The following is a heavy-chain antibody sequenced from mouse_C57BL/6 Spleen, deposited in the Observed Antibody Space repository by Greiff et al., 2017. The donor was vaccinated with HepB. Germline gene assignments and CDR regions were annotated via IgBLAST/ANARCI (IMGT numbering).Heavy chain of an antibody. CDR1: GYAFSSSW. J-gene: IGHJ4*01. CDR2: IYPGDGDT. CDR3: ARGLSYYAMDY. Sequence: QVQLKESGPELVKPGASVKISCKASGYAFSSSWMNWVKQRPGKGLEWIGRIYPGDGDTNYNGKFKGKATLTADKSSSTAYMQLSSLTSEDSAVYFCARGLSYYAMDYWGQGTSVTVSS. V-gene: IGHV1-82*01.